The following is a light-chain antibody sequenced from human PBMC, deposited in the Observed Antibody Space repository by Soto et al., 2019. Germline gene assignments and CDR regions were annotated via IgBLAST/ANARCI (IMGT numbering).Light chain of an antibody. V-gene: IGKV3-15*01. CDR1: QSVGSN. CDR2: GAS. J-gene: IGKJ2*01. Sequence: EIVMTQSPVTLSVSPGGRATLSCRASQSVGSNLAWYQQKPGQAPRLLLYGASTRATGIPGRFSGSGSGTEFTLTITSLQSEDFAVYYCQQHNYWPSFGQGTKLEFK. CDR3: QQHNYWPS.